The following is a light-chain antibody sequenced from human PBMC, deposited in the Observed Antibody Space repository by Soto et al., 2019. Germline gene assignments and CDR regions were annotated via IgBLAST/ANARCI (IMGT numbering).Light chain of an antibody. CDR3: QQYGSSPRFT. J-gene: IGKJ3*01. Sequence: EIVLTQSPGTLSLSPGERATLSCRASQSVSSSYLAWYQQKPGQAPRLLIYGASSRATGIPDSFNGSGSGTDFTLTISRLEPEDFAVYYCQQYGSSPRFTFGPGTKVDIK. CDR1: QSVSSSY. CDR2: GAS. V-gene: IGKV3-20*01.